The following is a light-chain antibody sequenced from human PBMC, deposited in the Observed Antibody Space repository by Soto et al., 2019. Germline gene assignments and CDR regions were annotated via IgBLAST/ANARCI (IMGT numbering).Light chain of an antibody. CDR2: DAS. CDR1: QSVSRY. J-gene: IGKJ5*01. V-gene: IGKV3-11*01. Sequence: EILSAQSPCTLSCSRVERATLSGRASQSVSRYLAWYQQKAGQAPSLLLYDASTSATGIPARFSGSGSGTDFTLTISSLEPEDFAVYYCQQRSDWPPITFGQGTRLEIK. CDR3: QQRSDWPPIT.